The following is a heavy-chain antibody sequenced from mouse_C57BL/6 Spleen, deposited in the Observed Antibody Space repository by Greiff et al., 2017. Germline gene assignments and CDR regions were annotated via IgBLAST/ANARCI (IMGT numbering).Heavy chain of an antibody. D-gene: IGHD4-1*01. V-gene: IGHV1-69*01. J-gene: IGHJ3*01. CDR2: IDPSDSYT. CDR3: ARETGTGFAY. CDR1: GYTFTSYW. Sequence: QVQLQQPGAELVMPGASVKLSCKASGYTFTSYWMHWVKQRPGQGLEWIGEIDPSDSYTNYNQQFKGKSTLTVDKSSSTAYMQLSSLTSEDSAVYYCARETGTGFAYWGQGTLVTVSA.